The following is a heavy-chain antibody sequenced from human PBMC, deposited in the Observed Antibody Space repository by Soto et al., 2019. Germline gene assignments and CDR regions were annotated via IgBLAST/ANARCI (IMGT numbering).Heavy chain of an antibody. CDR3: ARARGGYGGDCYRGEADY. Sequence: QVQLQESGPGLVKPSQTLSLTCTVSGGSISSGDYYWSWIRQPPGKGLEWIGYIYYSGSTYYNPSLKSRVTISVDTSKNQFSLKLSSVTAADTAVYYCARARGGYGGDCYRGEADYWGQGTLVTVSS. CDR2: IYYSGST. J-gene: IGHJ4*02. D-gene: IGHD2-21*02. CDR1: GGSISSGDYY. V-gene: IGHV4-30-4*01.